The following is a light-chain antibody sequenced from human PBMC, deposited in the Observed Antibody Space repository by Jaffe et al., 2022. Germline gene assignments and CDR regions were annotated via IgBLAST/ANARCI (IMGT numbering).Light chain of an antibody. CDR3: QSYDTSLSGSL. Sequence: QSVLTQPPSVSGAPGQRVTISCTGSTSNIGTGFDVQWYQQLPGTAPKLLIYGNNNRPSGVPDRFSGSKSGISASLAITGLQAEDEADYYCQSYDTSLSGSLFGGGTKLTVL. J-gene: IGLJ2*01. CDR2: GNN. CDR1: TSNIGTGFD. V-gene: IGLV1-40*01.